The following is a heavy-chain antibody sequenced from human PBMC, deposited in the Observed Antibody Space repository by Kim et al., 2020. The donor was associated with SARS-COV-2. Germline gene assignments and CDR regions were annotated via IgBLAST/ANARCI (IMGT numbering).Heavy chain of an antibody. V-gene: IGHV4-34*01. J-gene: IGHJ6*02. D-gene: IGHD3-10*01. CDR3: AWGGSYYNYYYYGMDV. Sequence: SETLSLTCAVYGGSFSGYYWSWIRQPPGKGLEWIGEINHSGSTNYNPSLKSRVTISVDTSKNQFSLKLSSVTAADTAVYYCAWGGSYYNYYYYGMDVWGQGTTVTVSS. CDR2: INHSGST. CDR1: GGSFSGYY.